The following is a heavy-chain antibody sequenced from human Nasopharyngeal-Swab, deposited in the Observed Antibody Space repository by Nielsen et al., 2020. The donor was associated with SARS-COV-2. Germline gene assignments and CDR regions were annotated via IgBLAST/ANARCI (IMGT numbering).Heavy chain of an antibody. V-gene: IGHV1-3*01. Sequence: ASVKVSCKASGYTFTGYAMHWVRQAPGQSLEWMGWINAGNGDITYSQKFQGTVTLTRDTYASTAYMELFSLTSEDTAVYYCVKPAAGTYDSWGQGTLVTVSS. J-gene: IGHJ4*02. D-gene: IGHD6-13*01. CDR3: VKPAAGTYDS. CDR2: INAGNGDI. CDR1: GYTFTGYA.